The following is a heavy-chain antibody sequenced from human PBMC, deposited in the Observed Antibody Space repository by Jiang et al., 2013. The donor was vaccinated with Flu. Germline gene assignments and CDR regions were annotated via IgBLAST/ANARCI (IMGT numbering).Heavy chain of an antibody. CDR1: GFTFGDYA. CDR2: IRSEPYGGTT. CDR3: TRPTYYGDYEVVVEY. D-gene: IGHD4-17*01. V-gene: IGHV3-49*01. J-gene: IGHJ4*02. Sequence: VQLLESGGGLVQPGRSLRLSCTASGFTFGDYAVSWFRQAPGKGLEWIGFIRSEPYGGTTEYAASVKGRFTISRDGSKSIAYLQMNSLKTEDTAIYYCTRPTYYGDYEVVVEYWGQGTLVTVSS.